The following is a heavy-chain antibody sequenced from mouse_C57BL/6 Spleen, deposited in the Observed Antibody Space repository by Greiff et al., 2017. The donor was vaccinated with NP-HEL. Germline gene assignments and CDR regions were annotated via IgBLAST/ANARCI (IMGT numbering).Heavy chain of an antibody. CDR3: TRGPTVVATDY. CDR1: GYTFTDYE. Sequence: QVQLQQSGAELVRPGASVTLSCKASGYTFTDYEMHWVKQTPVHGLEWIGAIDPETGGTAYNQKFKGKAILTADKSSSTAYMELRSLTSEDSAVYYCTRGPTVVATDYWGQGTTLTVSS. D-gene: IGHD1-1*01. J-gene: IGHJ2*01. CDR2: IDPETGGT. V-gene: IGHV1-15*01.